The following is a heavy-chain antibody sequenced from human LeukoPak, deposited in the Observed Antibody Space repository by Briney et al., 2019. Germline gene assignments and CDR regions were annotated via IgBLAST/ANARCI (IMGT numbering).Heavy chain of an antibody. CDR2: ISAYNGNT. CDR1: GYTFTTSG. J-gene: IGHJ3*02. Sequence: ASVEVSCKASGYTFTTSGISWVRQAPGQGLEWMGRISAYNGNTNYAQKLQGRVTMTTDTSTTTAYMELRSLRSDDTAVYYCARGTWSDAFDIWGQGTMLTVSS. D-gene: IGHD6-13*01. V-gene: IGHV1-18*01. CDR3: ARGTWSDAFDI.